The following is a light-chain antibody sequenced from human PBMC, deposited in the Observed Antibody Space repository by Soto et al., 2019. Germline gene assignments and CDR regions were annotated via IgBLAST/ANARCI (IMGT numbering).Light chain of an antibody. J-gene: IGLJ2*01. Sequence: QSALTQPASVSGSPRQSITISCTGTSSDVGGYNYVSWYQQHPGKAPKLMIYDVSNRPSGVSNRFSGSKSGNTASLTISGLQAEDEADYYCSSYTRSSTLVVCGGGTKLTVL. CDR2: DVS. CDR3: SSYTRSSTLVV. CDR1: SSDVGGYNY. V-gene: IGLV2-14*01.